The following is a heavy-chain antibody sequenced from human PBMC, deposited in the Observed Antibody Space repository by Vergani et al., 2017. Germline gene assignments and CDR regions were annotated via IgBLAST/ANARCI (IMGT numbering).Heavy chain of an antibody. CDR3: ARAEYYDFWSGYSSHYYYGMDV. CDR1: GGTFTSYG. D-gene: IGHD3-3*01. J-gene: IGHJ6*02. Sequence: QVQLVQSGAEVKKPGSSVKVSCKASGGTFTSYGISWVRQAPGQGLEWMGWISAYNGNTNYAQKLQGRVTMTTDTSTSTAYMELRSLRSDDTAVYYCARAEYYDFWSGYSSHYYYGMDVWGQGTTVTVSS. V-gene: IGHV1-18*01. CDR2: ISAYNGNT.